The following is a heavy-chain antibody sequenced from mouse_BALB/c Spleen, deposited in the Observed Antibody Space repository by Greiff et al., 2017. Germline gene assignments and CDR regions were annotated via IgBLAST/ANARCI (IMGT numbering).Heavy chain of an antibody. V-gene: IGHV1-69*02. CDR3: ARPMDSSGYIYYFDY. Sequence: VQLQQPGAELVKPGASVKLSCKASGYTFTSYWMHWVKQRPGQGLEWIGEIDPSDSYTNYNQKFKGKATLTVDKSSSTAYMQLSSLTSEDSAVYYCARPMDSSGYIYYFDYWGQGTTLTVSS. CDR2: IDPSDSYT. D-gene: IGHD3-2*01. J-gene: IGHJ2*01. CDR1: GYTFTSYW.